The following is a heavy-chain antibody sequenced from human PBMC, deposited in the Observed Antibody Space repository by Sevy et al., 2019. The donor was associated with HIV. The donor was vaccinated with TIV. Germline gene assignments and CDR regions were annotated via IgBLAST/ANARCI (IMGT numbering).Heavy chain of an antibody. V-gene: IGHV4-30-2*01. Sequence: SETLSLTCAVSGGSISTDLYSWNWIRQPPGKGLEWIGYIFHSGNTYYNPSLKSRVTISIDRSKNQFSLYLSSVTAADTAVYYCARSSSAYPYHFDYWGQGTLVTVSS. CDR2: IFHSGNT. CDR1: GGSISTDLYS. J-gene: IGHJ4*02. CDR3: ARSSSAYPYHFDY.